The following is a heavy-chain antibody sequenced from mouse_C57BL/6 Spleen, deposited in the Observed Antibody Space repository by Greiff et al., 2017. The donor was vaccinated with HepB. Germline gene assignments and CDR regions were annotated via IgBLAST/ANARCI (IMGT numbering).Heavy chain of an antibody. CDR3: YRVGNSDSSDC. CDR1: GYTFTSYW. Sequence: QVQLQQPGAELVRPGSSVKLSCKASGYTFTSYWMHWVRQRPIQGLEWIGNIDPSDSETHYNQKFKDKATLTVDKSSSTAYMQLSSLTSVDSAVYCCYRVGNSDSSDCRAQGTTLTVSS. CDR2: IDPSDSET. J-gene: IGHJ2*01. D-gene: IGHD1-3*01. V-gene: IGHV1-52*01.